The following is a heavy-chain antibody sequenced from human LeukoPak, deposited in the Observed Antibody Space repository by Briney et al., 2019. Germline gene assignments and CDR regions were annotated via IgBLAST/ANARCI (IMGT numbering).Heavy chain of an antibody. CDR2: IYYSGNT. J-gene: IGHJ5*02. CDR3: TRTKDIAPAASNWFDP. CDR1: GGSISSSSYY. D-gene: IGHD6-13*01. Sequence: KSSETLSLTCTVSGGSISSSSYYWGWTRQPPGKGLEWIGSIYYSGNTYYNPSLKSRVTISVDTSKDHFSLKLSSVTAADTAVYYCTRTKDIAPAASNWFDPWGQGTLVTVSS. V-gene: IGHV4-39*02.